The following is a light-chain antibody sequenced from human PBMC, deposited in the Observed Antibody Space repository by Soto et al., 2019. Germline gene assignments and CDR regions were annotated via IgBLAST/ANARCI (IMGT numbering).Light chain of an antibody. CDR1: SSDVGGYNY. CDR2: EVS. CDR3: SSYTRSSTVV. V-gene: IGLV2-14*01. J-gene: IGLJ2*01. Sequence: QSVLTQPASVSGSPGQSITISCTGTSSDVGGYNYVSWYQQHPGKAPKLMIYEVSNRPSGVSNRFSGSKSGNTASLTISGLQAEDEADYYCSSYTRSSTVVFDGGTKVTVL.